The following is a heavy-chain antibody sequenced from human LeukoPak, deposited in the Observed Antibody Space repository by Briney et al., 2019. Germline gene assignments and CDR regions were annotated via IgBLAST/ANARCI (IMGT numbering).Heavy chain of an antibody. J-gene: IGHJ4*02. CDR2: IYPGDSGT. Sequence: GESLKISCVTSGYSFTNYWISWVRQMPGKGLEWMGIIYPGDSGTRYSPSFQGQVTISADKSISTAYLQWSSLKASDTAMYYCARPALHYDILTGYYPTGNFDYWGQGTLVTVSS. CDR1: GYSFTNYW. D-gene: IGHD3-9*01. V-gene: IGHV5-51*01. CDR3: ARPALHYDILTGYYPTGNFDY.